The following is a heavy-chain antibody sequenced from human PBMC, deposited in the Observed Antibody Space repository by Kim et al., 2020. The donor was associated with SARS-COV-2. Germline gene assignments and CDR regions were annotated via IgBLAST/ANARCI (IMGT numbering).Heavy chain of an antibody. J-gene: IGHJ3*02. D-gene: IGHD3-22*01. V-gene: IGHV3-11*06. Sequence: GRFTISRDNAKNSLYLQMNSLRAEDTAVYYCARGQTYYYDSSGYSDAFDIWGQGTMVTVSS. CDR3: ARGQTYYYDSSGYSDAFDI.